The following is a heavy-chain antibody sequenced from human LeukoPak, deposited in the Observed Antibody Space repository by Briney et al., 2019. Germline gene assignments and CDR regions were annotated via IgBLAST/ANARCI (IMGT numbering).Heavy chain of an antibody. CDR3: ARDSGTTGEVKFDP. Sequence: SETLSLTCTVSGGSIHSYWSWIRQPAGKGLEWIGRISGSGTITYNPALQSRLTISIDTSKNQFSLKLLSVTAADTAVYYCARDSGTTGEVKFDPWGQGTLVTVSS. D-gene: IGHD3-10*01. V-gene: IGHV4-4*07. J-gene: IGHJ5*02. CDR1: GGSIHSY. CDR2: ISGSGTI.